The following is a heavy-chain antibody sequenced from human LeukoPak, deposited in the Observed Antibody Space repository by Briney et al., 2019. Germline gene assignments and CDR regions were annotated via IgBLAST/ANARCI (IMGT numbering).Heavy chain of an antibody. Sequence: GGSLRLSCVASGFTFSNARMSWVRQAPGKGLEWVGRIKRNVESGSIDYTAQGRFAISRDDSRNTLYLQMNSLQTEDTAVYYCATNYGAVPGTTHHFDYWGRGTLVTVSS. CDR3: ATNYGAVPGTTHHFDY. V-gene: IGHV3-15*01. CDR1: GFTFSNAR. D-gene: IGHD6-13*01. CDR2: IKRNVESGSI. J-gene: IGHJ4*02.